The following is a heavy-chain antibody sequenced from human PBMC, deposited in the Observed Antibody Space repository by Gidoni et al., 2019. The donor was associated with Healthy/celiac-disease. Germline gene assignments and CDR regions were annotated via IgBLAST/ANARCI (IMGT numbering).Heavy chain of an antibody. CDR1: GFTFCSYG. Sequence: QVQLVESGGGVVQPGRSLRLSCAASGFTFCSYGMHWVRQAPGKGLEWVAVISYDGSNKYYADSVKGRFTISRDNSKNTLYLQMNSLRAEDTAVYYCAKGVDRDSSWYFSHFDYWGQGTLVTVSA. V-gene: IGHV3-30*18. J-gene: IGHJ4*02. CDR2: ISYDGSNK. D-gene: IGHD6-13*01. CDR3: AKGVDRDSSWYFSHFDY.